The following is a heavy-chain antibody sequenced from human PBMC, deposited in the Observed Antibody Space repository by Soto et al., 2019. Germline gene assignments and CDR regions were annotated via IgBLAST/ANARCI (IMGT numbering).Heavy chain of an antibody. D-gene: IGHD3-10*01. V-gene: IGHV1-18*01. J-gene: IGHJ5*01. Sequence: QVQLMQSGPEVKKPGASVKVSCKASGYTFTVFGISWVRQAPGQGLEWMGWMSPYNGHTNYAQKLQGRVTMTPDTSTSTAYMELRSLRSDDTAVYYCARDPGGARGFDFWGQGTLVTVSS. CDR3: ARDPGGARGFDF. CDR2: MSPYNGHT. CDR1: GYTFTVFG.